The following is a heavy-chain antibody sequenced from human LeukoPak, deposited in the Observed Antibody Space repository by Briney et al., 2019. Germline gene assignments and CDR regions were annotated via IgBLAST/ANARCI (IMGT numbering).Heavy chain of an antibody. CDR2: INHSGST. CDR1: GGSFSGYY. D-gene: IGHD2-2*01. Sequence: KASETLSLTCAVYGGSFSGYYWSWIRQPPGKGLEWIGEINHSGSTNYNPSLKGRVTISVDTSKNQFSLKLSSVTAADTAVYYCASRYCSSTSCYHFDYWGQGTLVTVSS. J-gene: IGHJ4*02. V-gene: IGHV4-34*01. CDR3: ASRYCSSTSCYHFDY.